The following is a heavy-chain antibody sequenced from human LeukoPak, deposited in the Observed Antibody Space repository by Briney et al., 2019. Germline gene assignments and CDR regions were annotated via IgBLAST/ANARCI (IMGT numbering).Heavy chain of an antibody. CDR1: GGSISSGGYY. CDR2: IYYSGST. J-gene: IGHJ5*02. D-gene: IGHD3-16*02. CDR3: ARDNNDYVWGSYRYTVGWFDP. V-gene: IGHV4-31*03. Sequence: SETLSLTCTVSGGSISSGGYYWSWIRQRPGKGLEWIGYIYYSGSTYYNPSLKSRVTISVDTSKNQFSLKLSSVTAADTAVYYCARDNNDYVWGSYRYTVGWFDPWGQGTLVTVSS.